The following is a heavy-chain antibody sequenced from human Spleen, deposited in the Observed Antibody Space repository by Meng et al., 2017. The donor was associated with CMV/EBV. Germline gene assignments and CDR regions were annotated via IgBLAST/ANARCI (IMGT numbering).Heavy chain of an antibody. J-gene: IGHJ6*02. D-gene: IGHD3-10*01. Sequence: GGSLRLSCAASGFTFDDYGMSWVRQAPGKGLEWVSGINWNGGSTGYADSVKGRFTISRDNAKNSLYLQMNSLRAEDTALYYCARVSYGSGSYYYGMDVWGQGTTVTVSS. CDR2: INWNGGST. CDR1: GFTFDDYG. V-gene: IGHV3-20*04. CDR3: ARVSYGSGSYYYGMDV.